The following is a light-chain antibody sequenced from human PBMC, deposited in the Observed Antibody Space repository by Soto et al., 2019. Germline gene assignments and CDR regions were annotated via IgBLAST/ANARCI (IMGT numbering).Light chain of an antibody. V-gene: IGLV2-14*01. CDR1: SSDVGGYNY. Sequence: QSALTQPASVSGSPGQSITISCTGTSSDVGGYNYVSWYQQHPGKAPKLMIYEVSNRSSGVSNRFSGSKSGNTASLTISGLQAEDEADYYCISYTSSSTHVVFGGGTKLTVL. J-gene: IGLJ2*01. CDR3: ISYTSSSTHVV. CDR2: EVS.